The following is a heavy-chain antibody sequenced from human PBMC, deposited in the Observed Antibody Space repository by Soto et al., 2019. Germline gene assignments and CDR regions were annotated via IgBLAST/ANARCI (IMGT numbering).Heavy chain of an antibody. CDR3: AKRHGTVVGGGHYFHFAMDV. J-gene: IGHJ6*02. CDR2: ISGSDGST. Sequence: QPGGSLRLSCAASGFTFSSYAINWVRQAPGKGLEWVSVISGSDGSTHYADSVKGRFTISRDNFKNTLYLQMNDLRVDDTAVYFCAKRHGTVVGGGHYFHFAMDVWGQGTTVTVYS. CDR1: GFTFSSYA. D-gene: IGHD4-17*01. V-gene: IGHV3-23*01.